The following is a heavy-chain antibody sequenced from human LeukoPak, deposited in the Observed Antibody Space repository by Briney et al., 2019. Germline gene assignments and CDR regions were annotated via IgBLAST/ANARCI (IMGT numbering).Heavy chain of an antibody. CDR1: GGSFSGYY. CDR2: INHSGST. V-gene: IGHV4-34*01. D-gene: IGHD3-10*01. J-gene: IGHJ4*02. Sequence: PSETLSLTCAVYGGSFSGYYWSWIRQPPGKGLEWLGEINHSGSTNYNPSLKSRVTISVDTSKNQFSLKLSSVTAADTAVYYCARGPLTNRRLRGSKYFDYWGQGTLVTVSS. CDR3: ARGPLTNRRLRGSKYFDY.